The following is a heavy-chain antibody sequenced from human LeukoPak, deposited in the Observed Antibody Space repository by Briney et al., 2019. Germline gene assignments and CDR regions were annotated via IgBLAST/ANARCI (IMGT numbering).Heavy chain of an antibody. J-gene: IGHJ1*01. CDR3: AKDIYYYDSSRYFQH. V-gene: IGHV3-48*01. D-gene: IGHD3-22*01. Sequence: PGGSLRLSCVVSGLTFSKYTMNWVRQAPGKGLEWISYITGGSDIIYYADSVKGRFTISRDNSKNTLYLQMNSLRAEDTAVYYCAKDIYYYDSSRYFQHWGQGTLVTVSS. CDR1: GLTFSKYT. CDR2: ITGGSDII.